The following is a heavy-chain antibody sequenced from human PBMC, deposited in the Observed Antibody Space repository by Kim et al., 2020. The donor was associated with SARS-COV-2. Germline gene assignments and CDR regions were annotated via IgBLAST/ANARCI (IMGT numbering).Heavy chain of an antibody. V-gene: IGHV3-9*01. CDR1: GFTFDDYA. CDR2: ISWNSGSI. CDR3: AKDIGDMSGDCSGGSCYSGGVDY. J-gene: IGHJ4*02. Sequence: GGSLRLSCAASGFTFDDYAMHWVRQAPGKGLEWVSGISWNSGSIGYADSVKGRFTISRDNAKNSLYLQMNSLRAEDTALYYCAKDIGDMSGDCSGGSCYSGGVDYCGQGALDTVSS. D-gene: IGHD2-15*01.